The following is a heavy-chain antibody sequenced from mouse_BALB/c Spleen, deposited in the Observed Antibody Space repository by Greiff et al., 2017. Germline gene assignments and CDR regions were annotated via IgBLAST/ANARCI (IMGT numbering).Heavy chain of an antibody. CDR3: ARNYGHAMDY. V-gene: IGHV14-3*02. J-gene: IGHJ4*01. D-gene: IGHD1-2*01. Sequence: SGAELVKPGASVKLSCTASGFNIKDTYIHWVKQRPEQGLEWIGRIDPANDNTKYDPNFQDKATITADTSSNTAYLQLSSLTSEDSAVYYCARNYGHAMDYWGQGTSVTVSS. CDR2: IDPANDNT. CDR1: GFNIKDTY.